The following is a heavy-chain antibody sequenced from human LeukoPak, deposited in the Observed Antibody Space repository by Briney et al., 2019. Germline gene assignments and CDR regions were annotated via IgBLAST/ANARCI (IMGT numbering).Heavy chain of an antibody. CDR2: ISYSGST. J-gene: IGHJ4*02. CDR1: GGSVNSGSYY. CDR3: ARRGGSGRSFDS. Sequence: PSETLSLTCTVSGGSVNSGSYYWSWIRQPPGKGLEWIGDISYSGSTNYNPPLKSRVTISVDTSKNQFSLKLSSVTAADTAVYYCARRGGSGRSFDSWGQGTLVTVSS. D-gene: IGHD3-10*01. V-gene: IGHV4-61*01.